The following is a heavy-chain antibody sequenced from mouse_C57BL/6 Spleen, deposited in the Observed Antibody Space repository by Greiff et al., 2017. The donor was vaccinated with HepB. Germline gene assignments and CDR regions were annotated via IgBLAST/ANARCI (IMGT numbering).Heavy chain of an antibody. V-gene: IGHV5-6*01. Sequence: EVNVVESGGDLVKPGGSLKLSCAASGFTFSSYGMSWVRQTPDKRLEWVATISSGGSYTYYPDSVKGRFTISRDNAKNTLYLQMSSLKSEDTAMYYCARDGAVVWGTGTTVTVSS. J-gene: IGHJ1*03. CDR1: GFTFSSYG. CDR3: ARDGAVV. CDR2: ISSGGSYT.